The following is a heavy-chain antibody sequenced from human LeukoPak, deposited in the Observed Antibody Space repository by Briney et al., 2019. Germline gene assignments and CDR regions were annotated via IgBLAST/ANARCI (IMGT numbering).Heavy chain of an antibody. Sequence: GRSLRLSCTASGFTFSKNDMHWVRQAPGKGLEGVAVLSYDGMNTYYAESVKGRFTISRDNTKNTLYLQLNSLRPEDTAMYYCAKEVGVTRVEPYWGQGTLVTVSS. J-gene: IGHJ4*02. D-gene: IGHD1-26*01. V-gene: IGHV3-30*18. CDR2: LSYDGMNT. CDR3: AKEVGVTRVEPY. CDR1: GFTFSKND.